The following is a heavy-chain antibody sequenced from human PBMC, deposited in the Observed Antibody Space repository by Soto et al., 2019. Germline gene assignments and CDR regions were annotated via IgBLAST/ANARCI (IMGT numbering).Heavy chain of an antibody. CDR2: ISSSSSYI. D-gene: IGHD6-19*01. J-gene: IGHJ6*02. CDR1: GFTFSSYW. CDR3: ARGVAVYYYYYGMDV. V-gene: IGHV3-21*01. Sequence: AGSLTLSCAASGFTFSSYWMSWVRKAPGTWLEWVSSISSSSSYIYYSDSVKGRFTISRDNTKNSLYPQMNSLRAEDTAVYYCARGVAVYYYYYGMDVWGQGXTVTVYS.